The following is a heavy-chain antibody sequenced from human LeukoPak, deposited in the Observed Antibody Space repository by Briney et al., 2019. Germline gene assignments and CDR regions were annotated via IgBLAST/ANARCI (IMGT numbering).Heavy chain of an antibody. D-gene: IGHD3-10*01. Sequence: GGSLRLSCAASGFTFSSYWMHWVRQTPGKGLVWVSRINSDGSSTVSADSVKGRFTISRDNAMNTLYLQMNSLRAEDTAVYYCAKDSYYGSGSYYFDYWGQGTLVTVSS. CDR1: GFTFSSYW. J-gene: IGHJ4*02. CDR3: AKDSYYGSGSYYFDY. CDR2: INSDGSST. V-gene: IGHV3-74*01.